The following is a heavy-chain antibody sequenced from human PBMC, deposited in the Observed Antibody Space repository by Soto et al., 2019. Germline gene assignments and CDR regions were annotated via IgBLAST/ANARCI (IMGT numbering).Heavy chain of an antibody. D-gene: IGHD6-19*01. J-gene: IGHJ4*02. CDR2: INSDGSST. V-gene: IGHV3-74*01. Sequence: LRLSCAASGFTLRDYWMHWVRQAPGKGLVWVSRINSDGSSTTYADSVRGRFIISRDSAKNTLYLQMNNLRAEDTALYYCARDPAPSGLYDYWGQGTQVTVSS. CDR1: GFTLRDYW. CDR3: ARDPAPSGLYDY.